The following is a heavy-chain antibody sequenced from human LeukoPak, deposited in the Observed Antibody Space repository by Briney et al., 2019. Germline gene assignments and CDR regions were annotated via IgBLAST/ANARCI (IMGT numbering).Heavy chain of an antibody. CDR1: GFTFSDYG. CDR3: AKSGPEWLHPSY. D-gene: IGHD5-12*01. CDR2: VWYHGNTK. J-gene: IGHJ4*02. Sequence: PGGSLRLSCAASGFTFSDYGMHWVRQAPGKGLEWVAVVWYHGNTKYYADSVKGRFTISRDNSKNTLSLQINSPRADDTAVYYCAKSGPEWLHPSYWGQGTLVTVSP. V-gene: IGHV3-33*06.